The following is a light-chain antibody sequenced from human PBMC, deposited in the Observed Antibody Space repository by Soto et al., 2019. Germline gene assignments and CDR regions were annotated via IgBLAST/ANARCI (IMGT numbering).Light chain of an antibody. CDR3: CSYSGSNNLV. J-gene: IGLJ2*01. CDR1: SSDVGGYNY. V-gene: IGLV2-8*01. Sequence: QSALTQPPSASGSPGQSVTISCTGTSSDVGGYNYVSWYQQHPGKAPKLMIYEVSKRPSGVPDRFSGSKSGNTASLTVSGLQADDYAYYYFCSYSGSNNLVFAGGTKLTVL. CDR2: EVS.